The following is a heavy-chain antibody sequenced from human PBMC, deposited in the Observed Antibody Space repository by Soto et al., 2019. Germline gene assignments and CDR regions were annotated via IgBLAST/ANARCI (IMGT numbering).Heavy chain of an antibody. CDR1: GFTVSTYG. CDR3: TGXVASGY. Sequence: QVQLVESGGGVVQPGRSLRLSCAVSGFTVSTYGMHWVRQAPGKGLEWVAVISRDGGTKYYADSVKGRFTISRDNSRNTLFLEMNSLRGDDXAXYYXTGXVASGYWGQGTLVTVSS. V-gene: IGHV3-30*03. J-gene: IGHJ4*02. D-gene: IGHD2-8*02. CDR2: ISRDGGTK.